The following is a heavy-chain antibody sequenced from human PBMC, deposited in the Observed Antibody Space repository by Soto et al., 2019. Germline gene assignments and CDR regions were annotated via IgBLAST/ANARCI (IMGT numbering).Heavy chain of an antibody. Sequence: SVKVSCKASGGTFSSYAISWVRQAPGQGLEWMGGIIPIFGTANYAQKFQGRVTITADESTSTAYMELSSLRSEDTAVYYCAREVRFLEWLEAYYYYGMDFWGQGTTVTVSS. CDR1: GGTFSSYA. CDR2: IIPIFGTA. D-gene: IGHD3-3*01. J-gene: IGHJ6*02. CDR3: AREVRFLEWLEAYYYYGMDF. V-gene: IGHV1-69*13.